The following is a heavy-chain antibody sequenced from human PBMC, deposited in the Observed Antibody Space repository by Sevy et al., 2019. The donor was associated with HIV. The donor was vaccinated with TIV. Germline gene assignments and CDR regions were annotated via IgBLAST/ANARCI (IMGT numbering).Heavy chain of an antibody. V-gene: IGHV3-30*02. CDR1: GFTFSNYY. J-gene: IGHJ3*01. D-gene: IGHD3-10*01. Sequence: GGSLRLSCTASGFTFSNYYMHWVRQAPGKGLEWVALIRHDGYEEFYLDSVRGRFTISRDNSENTLYLQMNSLRGEDTALYYCAKGNVAGNGGALDLWGQGTMVTVSS. CDR2: IRHDGYEE. CDR3: AKGNVAGNGGALDL.